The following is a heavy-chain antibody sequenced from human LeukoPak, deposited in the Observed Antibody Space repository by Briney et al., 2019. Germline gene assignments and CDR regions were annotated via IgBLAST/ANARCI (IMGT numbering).Heavy chain of an antibody. J-gene: IGHJ5*02. D-gene: IGHD6-19*01. CDR1: GGSISTYH. CDR3: ARQEQWLVRGFDL. Sequence: SETLSLTCTVSGGSISTYHWSWIRQPPGKGLEWIGYIHYSRGINYNPSLKSRVTISADTPKNQFSLKLNSVTAADTAVYYCARQEQWLVRGFDLWGQGTLVTVSS. CDR2: IHYSRGI. V-gene: IGHV4-59*08.